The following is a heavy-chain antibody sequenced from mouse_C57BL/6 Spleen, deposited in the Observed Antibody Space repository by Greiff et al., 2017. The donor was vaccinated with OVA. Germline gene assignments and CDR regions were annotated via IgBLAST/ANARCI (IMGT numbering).Heavy chain of an antibody. CDR3: ARLEGFDY. Sequence: QVQLQQSGPELVKPGASVKISCKASGYAFSSSWMNWVKQRPGKGLEWIGRIYPGDGDTNYNGKFKGKATLTADKSSSTAYMQLSSLTSEDSAVYFCARLEGFDYWGQGTTLTVSS. V-gene: IGHV1-82*01. CDR2: IYPGDGDT. CDR1: GYAFSSSW. J-gene: IGHJ2*01.